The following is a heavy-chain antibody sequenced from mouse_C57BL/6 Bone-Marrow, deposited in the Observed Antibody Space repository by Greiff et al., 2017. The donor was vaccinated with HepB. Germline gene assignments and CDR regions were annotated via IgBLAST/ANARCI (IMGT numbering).Heavy chain of an antibody. D-gene: IGHD2-4*01. J-gene: IGHJ3*01. CDR3: ASCRPYDYDGFAY. CDR1: GYSFTSYY. CDR2: IYPGSGNT. V-gene: IGHV1-66*01. Sequence: QVQLQQSGPELVKPGASVKISCKASGYSFTSYYIHWVKQRPGQGLEWIGWIYPGSGNTKYNEKFKGKATLTADTSSSTAYMQLSSLTSEDAAVYYCASCRPYDYDGFAYWGQGTLVTVSA.